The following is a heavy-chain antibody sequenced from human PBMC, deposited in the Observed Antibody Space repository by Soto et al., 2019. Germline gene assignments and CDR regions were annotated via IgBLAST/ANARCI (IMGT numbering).Heavy chain of an antibody. CDR3: VRGYHGLYAGGYYGMDV. Sequence: SEALSLPYSCSCSTLNRGYYHLSWLRTPPGKGLEWIGEINHSGSTNYNPSLKSRVPISVDTSKNQSSLKLSSVTAADTAVYYCVRGYHGLYAGGYYGMDVLGQAATVAV. J-gene: IGHJ6*02. V-gene: IGHV4-34*01. CDR2: INHSGST. D-gene: IGHD3-16*01. CDR1: CSTLNRGYYH.